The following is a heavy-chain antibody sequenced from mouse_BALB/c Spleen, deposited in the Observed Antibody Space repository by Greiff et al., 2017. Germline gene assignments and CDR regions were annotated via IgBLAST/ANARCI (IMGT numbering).Heavy chain of an antibody. CDR2: ISSGGSYT. V-gene: IGHV5-6-4*01. CDR1: GFTFSSYT. Sequence: EVQGVESGGGLVKPGGSLKLSCAASGFTFSSYTMSWVRQTPEKRLEWVATISSGGSYTYYPDSVKGRFTISRDNAKNTLYLQMSSLKSEDTAMYYCTRGGSLGLDYWGQGTTLTVSS. D-gene: IGHD4-1*01. CDR3: TRGGSLGLDY. J-gene: IGHJ2*01.